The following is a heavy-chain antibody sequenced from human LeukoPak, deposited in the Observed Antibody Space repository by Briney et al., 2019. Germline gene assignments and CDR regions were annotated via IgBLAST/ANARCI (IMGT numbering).Heavy chain of an antibody. V-gene: IGHV4-59*08. J-gene: IGHJ4*02. Sequence: TSETLSLTCTVSGDSISGYYWSWIRQPPGKGLEWIGYIDDSGSTNYNPSLKSRVTISVDTSKNQFSLKLSSVTAADTAVYFCARRHRYCSGGSCYLFDYWGQGALVTVSS. D-gene: IGHD2-15*01. CDR1: GDSISGYY. CDR3: ARRHRYCSGGSCYLFDY. CDR2: IDDSGST.